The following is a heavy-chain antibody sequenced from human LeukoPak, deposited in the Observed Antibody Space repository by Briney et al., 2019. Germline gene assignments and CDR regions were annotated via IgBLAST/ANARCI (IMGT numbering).Heavy chain of an antibody. J-gene: IGHJ4*02. Sequence: PGGSLRLSCAASGFTFTSYAMSWVRQAPGKGLEWVSAISDSAYSTFYADSVKGRFTISRDDSQNTLYLQMSSLRAEDTAVYYCAKDYPALGYCTSTTCSFFDYWGQGVLVTVSS. V-gene: IGHV3-23*01. CDR1: GFTFTSYA. D-gene: IGHD2-2*01. CDR3: AKDYPALGYCTSTTCSFFDY. CDR2: ISDSAYST.